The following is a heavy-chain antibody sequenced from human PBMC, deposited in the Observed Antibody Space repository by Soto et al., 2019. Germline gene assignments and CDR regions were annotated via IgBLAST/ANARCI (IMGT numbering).Heavy chain of an antibody. CDR1: GYTFTGYY. V-gene: IGHV1-2*04. CDR3: ARGVRVAAAGTAYYYYYMDV. CDR2: INPNSGGT. D-gene: IGHD6-13*01. J-gene: IGHJ6*03. Sequence: GASVKVSCKASGYTFTGYYMHWVRQAPGQGLEWMGWINPNSGGTNYAQKFQGWVTMTRDTSISTAYMELSRLRSDDTAVYYCARGVRVAAAGTAYYYYYMDVWGKGTTVTVSS.